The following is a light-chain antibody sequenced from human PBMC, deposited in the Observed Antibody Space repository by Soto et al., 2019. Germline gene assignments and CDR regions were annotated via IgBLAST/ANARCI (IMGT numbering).Light chain of an antibody. Sequence: DIQMTQSPSSLSASVGDRVTITCRASQSISNYLNWYQQRPGKAPKLLIYLASIFSSGVPSKFSGSRSWTDFTLTNSVLQPEDSATYYCHQTYNTPLTFGQGTKVEIK. J-gene: IGKJ1*01. CDR3: HQTYNTPLT. CDR1: QSISNY. V-gene: IGKV1-39*01. CDR2: LAS.